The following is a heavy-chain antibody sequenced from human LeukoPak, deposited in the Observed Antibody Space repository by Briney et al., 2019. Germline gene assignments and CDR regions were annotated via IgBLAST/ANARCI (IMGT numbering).Heavy chain of an antibody. J-gene: IGHJ5*02. CDR2: IYYSGRT. CDR3: ARMGYSSQFDP. CDR1: GGSITSYY. Sequence: SETLSLTCTVYGGSITSYYWSWIRQPPGKGLEWIGYIYYSGRTNCNPSLKSRVTISVDTSKNQFSLKLSSVTAADTAVYYCARMGYSSQFDPWGQGTLVTVSS. V-gene: IGHV4-59*01. D-gene: IGHD6-13*01.